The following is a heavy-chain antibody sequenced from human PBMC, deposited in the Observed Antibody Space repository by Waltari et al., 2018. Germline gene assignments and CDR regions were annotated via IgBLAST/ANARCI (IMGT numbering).Heavy chain of an antibody. Sequence: VQLEQSGAEVKRPGAAVKISCKKSGYNFGSHGISWLRQAPGQGPEWMGLVSGYHSYTIYAQTFQGRLALRTDSSTKTAYMNLWSLRSDDTAIYYCVKDLNIVTEYWKMPFDSWGQGTQVTVSS. CDR1: GYNFGSHG. V-gene: IGHV1-18*01. D-gene: IGHD3-9*01. CDR3: VKDLNIVTEYWKMPFDS. J-gene: IGHJ5*01. CDR2: VSGYHSYT.